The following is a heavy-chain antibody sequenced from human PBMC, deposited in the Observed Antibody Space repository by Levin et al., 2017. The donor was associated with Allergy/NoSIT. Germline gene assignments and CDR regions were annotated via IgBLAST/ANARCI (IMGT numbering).Heavy chain of an antibody. CDR2: IDPNSGDT. CDR3: VRDLSGEQWLVGGY. D-gene: IGHD6-19*01. Sequence: PGESLKISCKASGYTFNYYYIHWVRQAPGQGLEWMGCIDPNSGDTKSAQKFQGRVTMTRDMSISTAYMELSRLTNDDTAVYYCVRDLSGEQWLVGGYWGQGSLVTVSS. J-gene: IGHJ4*02. CDR1: GYTFNYYY. V-gene: IGHV1-2*02.